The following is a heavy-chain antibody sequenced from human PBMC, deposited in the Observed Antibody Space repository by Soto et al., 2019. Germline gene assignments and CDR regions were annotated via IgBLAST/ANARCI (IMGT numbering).Heavy chain of an antibody. J-gene: IGHJ4*02. CDR1: GGTFSIYT. CDR2: VLPFLDIT. V-gene: IGHV1-69*02. Sequence: VPLVQSGSEVKKPGSSVRVSCKTSGGTFSIYTISWVRQAPGQGLEWMGRVLPFLDITSYSQRFQGRVTITADRSTTTACMELSSLRSEDTAVYYCARDRDNSNWPNFDSWGQGTLVTVSS. CDR3: ARDRDNSNWPNFDS. D-gene: IGHD6-13*01.